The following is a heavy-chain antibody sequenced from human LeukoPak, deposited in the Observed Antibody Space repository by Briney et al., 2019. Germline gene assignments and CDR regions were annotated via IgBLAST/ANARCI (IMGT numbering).Heavy chain of an antibody. CDR1: GYSISIGYY. CDR3: AREGHSSGLDY. D-gene: IGHD6-19*01. CDR2: IYHSGST. J-gene: IGHJ4*02. Sequence: SETLSLTCAVSGYSISIGYYWGWIRQPPGKGLEWIGSIYHSGSTYYNPSLKSRVTISVDTSKNQFSLKLSSVTAADTAVYYCAREGHSSGLDYWGQGTLVTVSS. V-gene: IGHV4-38-2*02.